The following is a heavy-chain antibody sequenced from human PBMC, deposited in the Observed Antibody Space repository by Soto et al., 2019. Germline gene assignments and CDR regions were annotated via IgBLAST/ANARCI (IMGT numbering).Heavy chain of an antibody. CDR3: ARVAAAGTGEYYYYYYGMDV. CDR1: GGSISSSSYY. D-gene: IGHD6-13*01. Sequence: SETLSLTCTVSGGSISSSSYYWGWIRQPPGKGLEWIGSIYYSGSTYYNPSLKSRVTISVDTSKNQFSLKLSSVTAADTAVYYCARVAAAGTGEYYYYYYGMDVWGQGTTVTVSS. V-gene: IGHV4-39*01. CDR2: IYYSGST. J-gene: IGHJ6*02.